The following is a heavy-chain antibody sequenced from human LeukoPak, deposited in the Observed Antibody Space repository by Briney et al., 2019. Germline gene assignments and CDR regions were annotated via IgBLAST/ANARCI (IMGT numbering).Heavy chain of an antibody. Sequence: SGTLSLTCTVSGGSISSHYWSWIRQPPGKGLEWIGYIYYSGSTNYNPSLKSRVTISVDTSKNQFSLKLSSVTAADTAVYYCARARDGYNWEYYYYYYYMDVWGKGTTVTVSS. CDR1: GGSISSHY. D-gene: IGHD5-24*01. CDR2: IYYSGST. V-gene: IGHV4-59*11. CDR3: ARARDGYNWEYYYYYYYMDV. J-gene: IGHJ6*03.